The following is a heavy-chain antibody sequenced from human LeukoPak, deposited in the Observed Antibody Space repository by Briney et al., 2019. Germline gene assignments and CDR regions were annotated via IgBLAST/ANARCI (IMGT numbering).Heavy chain of an antibody. Sequence: GGSLRLSCAASGFTFSSYGMHWVRQAPGKGLEWVAFIRYDGSNKYYADSVKGRFTISRDNSKNTLYLQMNSLRAEDTAVYYCARSGRKWELLRNFDYWGQGTLVTVSS. CDR3: ARSGRKWELLRNFDY. J-gene: IGHJ4*02. V-gene: IGHV3-30*02. CDR2: IRYDGSNK. CDR1: GFTFSSYG. D-gene: IGHD1-26*01.